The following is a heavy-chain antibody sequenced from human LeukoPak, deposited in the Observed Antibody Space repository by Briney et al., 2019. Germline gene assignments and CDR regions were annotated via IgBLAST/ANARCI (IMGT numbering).Heavy chain of an antibody. D-gene: IGHD2-2*01. CDR3: ARGDCSSTSCLYYYYYYMDV. CDR2: IYYSGIT. CDR1: GGSISSYY. J-gene: IGHJ6*03. Sequence: SETLSLTCTVSGGSISSYYWSWIRQPPGKGLEWIGYIYYSGITNYNPSLKSRVAISVDTSKNQFSLKLSSVTAADTAVYYCARGDCSSTSCLYYYYYYMDVWGKGTTVTVSS. V-gene: IGHV4-59*01.